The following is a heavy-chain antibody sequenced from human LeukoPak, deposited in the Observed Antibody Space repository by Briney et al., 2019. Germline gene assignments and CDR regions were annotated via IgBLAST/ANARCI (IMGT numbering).Heavy chain of an antibody. D-gene: IGHD3-16*01. Sequence: GGSLRLSCAASGFTFSSYSMNWVRQAPGKGLEWVSSISSSSSYIYYADSVKGRFTISRDNAKNSLYLQMNSLRAEDTAVYYCARDWGIIPQPYFYYWGQGTLVTVSS. V-gene: IGHV3-21*01. CDR3: ARDWGIIPQPYFYY. CDR2: ISSSSSYI. CDR1: GFTFSSYS. J-gene: IGHJ4*02.